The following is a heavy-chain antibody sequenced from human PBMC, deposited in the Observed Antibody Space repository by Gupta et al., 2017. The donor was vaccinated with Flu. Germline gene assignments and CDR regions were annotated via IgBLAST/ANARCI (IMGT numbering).Heavy chain of an antibody. V-gene: IGHV3-15*01. CDR2: IKSKTDGGTT. Sequence: EVQLVESGGGLVKPGGSLRLSCAASGFTFSNAWMRWVRQAPGKGLEWVGRIKSKTDGGTTDYAAPVKGRFTISRDDSKNTLYLQMNSLKTEDTAVYYCTTALPVIAARRPPLNWFDPWGQGTLVTVSS. CDR1: GFTFSNAW. J-gene: IGHJ5*02. D-gene: IGHD6-13*01. CDR3: TTALPVIAARRPPLNWFDP.